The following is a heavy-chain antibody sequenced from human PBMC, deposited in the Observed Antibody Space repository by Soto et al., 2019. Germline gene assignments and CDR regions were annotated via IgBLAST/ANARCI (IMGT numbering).Heavy chain of an antibody. J-gene: IGHJ6*02. V-gene: IGHV1-18*01. Sequence: QVQLVQSGAEVKKPGASVKVSCKASGYTFTSYGISWVRQAPGQGLEWMGWISAYNGNTNYAQKLQGRVTMTTDTSTSTASMELRSMRSDDTAVYYCARDRTAYDSSGYYSYYYYGMDVWGQGTTVTVSS. CDR1: GYTFTSYG. CDR3: ARDRTAYDSSGYYSYYYYGMDV. CDR2: ISAYNGNT. D-gene: IGHD3-22*01.